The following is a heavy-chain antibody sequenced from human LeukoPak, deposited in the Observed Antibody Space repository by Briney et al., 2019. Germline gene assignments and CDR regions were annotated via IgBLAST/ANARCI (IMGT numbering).Heavy chain of an antibody. Sequence: PGGSLRLSCAASGFTFDDYAMHWVRHAPGKGLEWVSGISWNSGSIGYADSVKGRFTISRDNAKNSLYLQMNSLRAEDTALYYCAKGRSSSWYYFDYWGQGTLVTVSS. D-gene: IGHD6-13*01. CDR1: GFTFDDYA. CDR3: AKGRSSSWYYFDY. CDR2: ISWNSGSI. J-gene: IGHJ4*02. V-gene: IGHV3-9*01.